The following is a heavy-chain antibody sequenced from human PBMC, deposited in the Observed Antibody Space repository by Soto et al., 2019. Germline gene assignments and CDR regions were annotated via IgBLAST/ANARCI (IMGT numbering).Heavy chain of an antibody. CDR2: IYHSRST. CDR3: ARGVGRPRDLLWGDVYYYYYMDV. CDR1: SGSISSSNW. D-gene: IGHD3-16*01. J-gene: IGHJ6*03. V-gene: IGHV4-4*02. Sequence: QVQLQESGPGLVKPSGTLSLTCAVSSGSISSSNWWSWVRQPPGKGLEWIGEIYHSRSTNYNPSRKSRVTISVDKSKNQFSLKLSSVTAADTAVYYCARGVGRPRDLLWGDVYYYYYMDVWGKGTTVTVSS.